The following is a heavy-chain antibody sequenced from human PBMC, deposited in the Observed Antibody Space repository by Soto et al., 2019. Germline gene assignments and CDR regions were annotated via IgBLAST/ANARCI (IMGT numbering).Heavy chain of an antibody. Sequence: EVQLVESGGGLVKPGGSLRLSCAASGFTFSSYSMNWVRQAPGKGLAWVSSISSSSSYIYYADSVKGRFTISRDNAKNSLYLQMKRLRAEDTAVYCCARRAGFGELWYYCYMVVWVEGTTVVVSS. D-gene: IGHD3-10*01. CDR3: ARRAGFGELWYYCYMVV. J-gene: IGHJ6*03. V-gene: IGHV3-21*01. CDR1: GFTFSSYS. CDR2: ISSSSSYI.